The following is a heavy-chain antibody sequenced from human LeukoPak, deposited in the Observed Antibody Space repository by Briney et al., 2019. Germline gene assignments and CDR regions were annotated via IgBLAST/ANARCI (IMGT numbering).Heavy chain of an antibody. J-gene: IGHJ6*03. V-gene: IGHV4-59*01. CDR3: ARHYFYYYMDV. CDR2: IYYTGST. Sequence: PSETLSLTCTVSGGSISSYYWSWIRQPPGKRQEWIGYIYYTGSTNYNPSLTSRVTISVDTSKNQFSLNLSSVTAADTAVYYCARHYFYYYMDVWGKGTTVTVSS. CDR1: GGSISSYY.